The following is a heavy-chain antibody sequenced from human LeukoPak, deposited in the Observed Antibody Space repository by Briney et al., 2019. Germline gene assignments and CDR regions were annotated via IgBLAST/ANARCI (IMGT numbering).Heavy chain of an antibody. D-gene: IGHD3-22*01. V-gene: IGHV1-2*02. Sequence: GASVKVSCKASGYTFTGYYMHWVRQAPGQGLEWMGWINPNSGGTNYAQKFQGRVTMTRDTSISTAYMELSRLRSDDTAVYYCARMVYDSSGSYDYWGQGTLVTVSS. CDR3: ARMVYDSSGSYDY. CDR2: INPNSGGT. CDR1: GYTFTGYY. J-gene: IGHJ4*02.